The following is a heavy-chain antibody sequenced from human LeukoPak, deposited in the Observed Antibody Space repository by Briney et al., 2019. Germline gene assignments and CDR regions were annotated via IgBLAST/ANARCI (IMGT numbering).Heavy chain of an antibody. CDR3: ARGFVDNWNYYYYYMDV. CDR2: IYTSGST. Sequence: SETLSLTCTVSGGSISSYYWSWIRQPAGKGLEWIGRIYTSGSTNYNPSLKSRVTISVDTSKNQFSLKLSSVTAADTAVYYCARGFVDNWNYYYYYMDVWGKGTTVTVSS. D-gene: IGHD1-20*01. CDR1: GGSISSYY. J-gene: IGHJ6*03. V-gene: IGHV4-4*07.